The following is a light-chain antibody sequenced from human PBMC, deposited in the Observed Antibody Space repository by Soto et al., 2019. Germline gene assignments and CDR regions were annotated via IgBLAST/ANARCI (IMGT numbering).Light chain of an antibody. CDR3: QQRRNWPLT. CDR1: QSDGNF. Sequence: EIVLAQSPATLSLSPGERATLSCRASQSDGNFLAWYQHRPGQAPRLLILNASTRATGIPPRFSGSGSGTDFTLTISRLEPEDFAVYYCQQRRNWPLTFGGGTKVEIK. CDR2: NAS. V-gene: IGKV3-11*01. J-gene: IGKJ4*01.